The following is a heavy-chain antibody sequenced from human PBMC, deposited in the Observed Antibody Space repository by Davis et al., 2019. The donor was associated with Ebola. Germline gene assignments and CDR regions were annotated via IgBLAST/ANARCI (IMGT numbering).Heavy chain of an antibody. D-gene: IGHD2-15*01. J-gene: IGHJ4*02. Sequence: GGSLRLSCAASGFTFSSYSMNWVRQAPGKGLEWVSYISSSSSTIYYADSVKGRFTISRDNSKNTLYLQMNSLRAEDTAVYYCAKVGGSKGYWGQGTLVTVSS. V-gene: IGHV3-48*01. CDR1: GFTFSSYS. CDR2: ISSSSSTI. CDR3: AKVGGSKGY.